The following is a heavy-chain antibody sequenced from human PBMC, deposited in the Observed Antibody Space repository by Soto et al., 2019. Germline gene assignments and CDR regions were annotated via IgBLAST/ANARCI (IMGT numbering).Heavy chain of an antibody. Sequence: GGSLRLSCAASGFTVSSNYMSWVRQAPGKGLEWVSVIYSGGSTYYADSVKGRFTISRDNSKNTLYLQMNSLRAEDTVVYCCARDRRIIVLVPAAMAPNYYYYYGMDVWGQGTTVTVSS. D-gene: IGHD2-2*01. CDR3: ARDRRIIVLVPAAMAPNYYYYYGMDV. J-gene: IGHJ6*02. V-gene: IGHV3-53*01. CDR1: GFTVSSNY. CDR2: IYSGGST.